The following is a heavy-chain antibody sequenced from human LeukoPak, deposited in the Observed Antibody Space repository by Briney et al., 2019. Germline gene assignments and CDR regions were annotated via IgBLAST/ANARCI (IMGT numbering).Heavy chain of an antibody. V-gene: IGHV3-66*01. CDR1: GFTVSINY. CDR2: IDSGGST. Sequence: GGSLRLSCAPSGFTVSINYMSWVRQAPGKGREGGSVIDSGGSTYYADSVKGRFTISRDNSKNTLYLQMNSLRAEDTAVYYCARDGWGNLAYWGQGTLVTVSS. J-gene: IGHJ4*02. CDR3: ARDGWGNLAY. D-gene: IGHD7-27*01.